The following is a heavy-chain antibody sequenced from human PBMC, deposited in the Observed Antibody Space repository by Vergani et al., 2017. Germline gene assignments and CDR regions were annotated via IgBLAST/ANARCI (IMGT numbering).Heavy chain of an antibody. J-gene: IGHJ3*02. D-gene: IGHD6-6*01. CDR1: GYTLTSYG. CDR2: ISAYNGNT. Sequence: QVQLVQSGAEVKKPGASVKVSCKASGYTLTSYGISWVRQAPGQGLAWMGWISAYNGNTNYAQKLQGRVTTTTDTSTSTAYMELRNLRSDDTAVYYCARGNQQVQARLGHGAFDIWGQGTMVTVSS. CDR3: ARGNQQVQARLGHGAFDI. V-gene: IGHV1-18*01.